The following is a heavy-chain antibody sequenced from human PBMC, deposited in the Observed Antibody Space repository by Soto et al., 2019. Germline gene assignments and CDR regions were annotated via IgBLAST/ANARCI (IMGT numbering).Heavy chain of an antibody. CDR1: GFTFSSYA. D-gene: IGHD6-19*01. J-gene: IGHJ5*02. CDR3: AKDSGWRLVAGTGNWFDP. CDR2: ISGSGGST. Sequence: GGSLRLSCAASGFTFSSYAMSWVRQAPGKGLEWVSAISGSGGSTYYADSVKGRFTISRDNSKNTLYLQMNSLRAEDTAVYYCAKDSGWRLVAGTGNWFDPWGQGTLVTVSS. V-gene: IGHV3-23*01.